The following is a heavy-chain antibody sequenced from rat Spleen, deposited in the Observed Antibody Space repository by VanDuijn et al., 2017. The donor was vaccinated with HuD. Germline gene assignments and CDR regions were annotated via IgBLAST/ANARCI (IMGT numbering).Heavy chain of an antibody. CDR3: ATPRTGSRWYFDF. V-gene: IGHV5S10*01. D-gene: IGHD5-1*01. Sequence: EVQLVESGGGLVQPGRSLKLSCAASGFTFSDYNMAWVRQAPKKGLEWVATLIYDGGRTYYRDSVKGRFTISRDNSKSTLYLQMDSLRSEDTATDYCATPRTGSRWYFDFWGPGTMVTVSS. CDR2: LIYDGGRT. J-gene: IGHJ1*01. CDR1: GFTFSDYN.